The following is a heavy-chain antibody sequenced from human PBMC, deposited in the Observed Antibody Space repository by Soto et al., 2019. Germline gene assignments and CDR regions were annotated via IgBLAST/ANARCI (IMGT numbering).Heavy chain of an antibody. J-gene: IGHJ5*02. CDR3: ARLLYDRSGYYWFDP. V-gene: IGHV4-39*01. CDR2: IYYTGST. CDR1: GSSIGSSSYY. Sequence: PSETLSLTCTVSGSSIGSSSYYWGWIRQPPGKGLEWIESIYYTGSTYYNPSLKSRVTMSVDTSKNQFSLKLSSVTAADTAVYYCARLLYDRSGYYWFDPWGQGTLVTVSS. D-gene: IGHD3-22*01.